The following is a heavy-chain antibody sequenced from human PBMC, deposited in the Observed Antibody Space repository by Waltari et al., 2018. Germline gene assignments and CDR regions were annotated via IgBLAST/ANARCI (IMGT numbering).Heavy chain of an antibody. CDR2: ISYNERNI. Sequence: QVQLVVSGGGVVQPGRSLRLSCAAAESTFSSFAMQWVRQAPGKGLELVAVISYNERNISYVYSVKGRFTIPRENSKKMLYLQMNSLRDEDTAGYYCARDYCDRSSCHDMDVWGQGTTVAVSS. V-gene: IGHV3-30*04. CDR1: ESTFSSFA. J-gene: IGHJ6*02. CDR3: ARDYCDRSSCHDMDV. D-gene: IGHD3-22*01.